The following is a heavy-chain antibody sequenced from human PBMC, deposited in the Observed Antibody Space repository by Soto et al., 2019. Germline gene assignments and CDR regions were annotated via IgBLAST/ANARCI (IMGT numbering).Heavy chain of an antibody. D-gene: IGHD6-6*01. CDR3: ASLEYSSSFYFPDFDY. CDR1: GGSFGCYI. Sequence: SEPLSLTCDVYGGSFGCYIWSWIRQTPGKGLQWIGQIYYSGTTYYNPSLKSRVTISVDRSKNQFSLKLSSVTAADTAVYYCASLEYSSSFYFPDFDYWGQGTLVTVSS. CDR2: IYYSGTT. J-gene: IGHJ4*02. V-gene: IGHV4-34*01.